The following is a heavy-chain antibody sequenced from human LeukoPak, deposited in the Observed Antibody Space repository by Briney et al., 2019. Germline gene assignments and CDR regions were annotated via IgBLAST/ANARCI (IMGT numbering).Heavy chain of an antibody. CDR1: GGSFSGYY. CDR3: ARSRVVVTAIPGAFDI. Sequence: SETLSLTCAVYGGSFSGYYWSWIRQPPGKGLEWIGEINHSGSTNYNPSLKSRVTISVGTSKNQFSLKLSSVTAADTAVYYCARSRVVVTAIPGAFDIWGQGTMVTVSS. D-gene: IGHD2-21*02. V-gene: IGHV4-34*01. J-gene: IGHJ3*02. CDR2: INHSGST.